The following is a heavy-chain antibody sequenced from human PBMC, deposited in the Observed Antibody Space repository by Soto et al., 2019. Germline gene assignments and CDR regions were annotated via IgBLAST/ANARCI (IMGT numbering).Heavy chain of an antibody. J-gene: IGHJ5*02. CDR1: GFTFSSYS. CDR2: ISSSSSYI. Sequence: EVQLVESGGGLVKPGGSLRLSCAASGFTFSSYSMNWVRQAPGKGLEWVSSISSSSSYIYYADSVKGRFTISRDNAKNSLYLQMNSLRAEDTAGYYCAREVLWFGMGWFDPWGQGTLVTVSS. V-gene: IGHV3-21*01. D-gene: IGHD3-10*01. CDR3: AREVLWFGMGWFDP.